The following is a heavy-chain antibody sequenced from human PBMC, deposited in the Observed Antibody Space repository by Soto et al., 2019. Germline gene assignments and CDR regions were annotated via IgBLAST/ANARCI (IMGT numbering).Heavy chain of an antibody. J-gene: IGHJ6*02. CDR3: ARLLLVDTSGTPYYYYSMDV. CDR2: IDPSDSYT. Sequence: GESLKISCKGSGYSFTSYWISWVRQMPGKGLEWMGRIDPSDSYTNYSPSFQGHVTISADKSISTAYLQWSSLKASDTAMYYCARLLLVDTSGTPYYYYSMDVWGQGTTVTVSS. D-gene: IGHD5-18*01. V-gene: IGHV5-10-1*01. CDR1: GYSFTSYW.